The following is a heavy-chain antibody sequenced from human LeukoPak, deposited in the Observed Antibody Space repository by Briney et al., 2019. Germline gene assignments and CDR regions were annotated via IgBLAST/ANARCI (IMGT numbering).Heavy chain of an antibody. J-gene: IGHJ6*02. V-gene: IGHV4-39*07. D-gene: IGHD1-26*01. CDR1: GDSFSSVTDY. CDR2: GDYSGGT. CDR3: ARDSVGAKESSSYYYYGMDV. Sequence: SETLSLTCTVSGDSFSSVTDYWAWIRQPPGKGLEWIASGDYSGGTYYNPSLESRVAISADMSKNQFSLKLTSVTGADTAVYYCARDSVGAKESSSYYYYGMDVWGQGTTVTVSS.